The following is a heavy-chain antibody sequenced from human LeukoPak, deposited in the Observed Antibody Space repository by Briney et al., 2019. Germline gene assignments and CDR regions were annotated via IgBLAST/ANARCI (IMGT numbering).Heavy chain of an antibody. CDR2: IRYDGLNK. D-gene: IGHD2-2*01. CDR3: AKASTPVVLSFSDYYMDV. V-gene: IGHV3-30*02. CDR1: GFTFSSYG. Sequence: SGGSLRLSCAASGFTFSSYGMHWVRQAPGMGLEWVSFIRYDGLNKYYAESVRGRFTISRHNSGNTLYLQMNGLTADDTAVYYCAKASTPVVLSFSDYYMDVWGKGTAVTVSS. J-gene: IGHJ6*03.